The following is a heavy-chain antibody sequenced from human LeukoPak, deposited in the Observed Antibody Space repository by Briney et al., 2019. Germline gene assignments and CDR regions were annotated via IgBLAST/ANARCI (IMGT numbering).Heavy chain of an antibody. CDR3: ARGRKNDY. CDR1: GFTFSSSS. Sequence: GGSLRLSCAASGFTFSSSSMNWVRQAPGKGLEWVSVIYSGGSTYYADSVKGRFTISRDNSKNTLYLQMNSLRAEDTAVYYCARGRKNDYWGQGTLVTVSS. CDR2: IYSGGST. V-gene: IGHV3-66*02. J-gene: IGHJ4*02.